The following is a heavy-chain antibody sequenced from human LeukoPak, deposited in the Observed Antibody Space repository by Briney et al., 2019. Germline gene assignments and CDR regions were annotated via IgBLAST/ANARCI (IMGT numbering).Heavy chain of an antibody. J-gene: IGHJ4*02. D-gene: IGHD3-22*01. CDR3: ARISYDSSGYYDY. CDR1: GFTFSSYW. V-gene: IGHV3-74*01. Sequence: GGSLRLSCAASGFTFSSYWMQWVRQGPGTGLVWVSHINSDGNNTRYADSVKGRFTISRDNAKNTLYLQMNSLSAEDTAVYYCARISYDSSGYYDYWGQGTLVTVSS. CDR2: INSDGNNT.